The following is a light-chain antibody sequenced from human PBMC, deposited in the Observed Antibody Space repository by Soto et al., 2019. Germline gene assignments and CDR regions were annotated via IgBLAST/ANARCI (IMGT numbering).Light chain of an antibody. V-gene: IGLV2-14*01. CDR2: DVS. CDR3: ISYTSSSTPYV. CDR1: SSDVGGYNY. J-gene: IGLJ1*01. Sequence: QSVLTQPASVSGSPGQSITISCTGTSSDVGGYNYVSWYQQHPGKPPKLMIYDVSNRPSGVSNRSAGSKSGTTASLTISGLQAEDEADYYCISYTSSSTPYVFGTGTKLTVL.